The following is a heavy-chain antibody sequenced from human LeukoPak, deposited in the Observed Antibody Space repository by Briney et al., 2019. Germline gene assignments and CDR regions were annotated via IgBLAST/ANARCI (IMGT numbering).Heavy chain of an antibody. Sequence: GGSLRLSCVVSGFTFSESWMSWVRQAPGKGLGWVASLNLDGSDKYYVDSVRGRFTISRDNAKNSLYLQMDSLRVEDTAVYYCAKGKRYPDYWGQGTLVTVSS. CDR2: LNLDGSDK. D-gene: IGHD1-1*01. CDR3: AKGKRYPDY. J-gene: IGHJ4*02. CDR1: GFTFSESW. V-gene: IGHV3-7*03.